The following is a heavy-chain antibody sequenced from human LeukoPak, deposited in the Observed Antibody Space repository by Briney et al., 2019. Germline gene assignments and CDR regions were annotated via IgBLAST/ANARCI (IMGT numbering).Heavy chain of an antibody. Sequence: SETLSLTCTLSGGSISSGGYYWSWIRQHPGKGLEWIGYIYYSGSTYYNPSLKSRVTISVDTSKNQFSLKLSSVTAADTAVYYCARVSLLWFGEYFDYWGQGTLVTVSS. J-gene: IGHJ4*02. CDR3: ARVSLLWFGEYFDY. V-gene: IGHV4-31*03. CDR1: GGSISSGGYY. D-gene: IGHD3-10*01. CDR2: IYYSGST.